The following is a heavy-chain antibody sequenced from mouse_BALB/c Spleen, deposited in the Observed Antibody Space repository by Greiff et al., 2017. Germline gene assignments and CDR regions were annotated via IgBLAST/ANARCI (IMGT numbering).Heavy chain of an antibody. D-gene: IGHD2-14*01. CDR3: ARGGYDVGMDY. V-gene: IGHV1-77*01. CDR2: IYPGSGNT. J-gene: IGHJ4*01. Sequence: QVQLKESGAELARPGASVKLSCKASGYTFTDYYINWVKQRTGQGLEWIGEIYPGSGNTYYNEKFKGKATLTADKSSSTAYMQLSSLTSEDSAVYFCARGGYDVGMDYWGQGTSVTVSS. CDR1: GYTFTDYY.